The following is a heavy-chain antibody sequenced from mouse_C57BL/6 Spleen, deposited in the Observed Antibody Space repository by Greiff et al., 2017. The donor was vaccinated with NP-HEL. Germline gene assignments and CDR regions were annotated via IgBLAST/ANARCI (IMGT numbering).Heavy chain of an antibody. Sequence: EVQLVESGGDLVKPGGSLKLSCAASGFTFSSYGMSWVRQTPDKRLEWVATISSGGSYTYYPDSVKGRFTISRDNAKNTLYLQMSSLKSEDTAMYYCARQEGGTGSWFAYWGQGTLVTVSA. D-gene: IGHD3-3*01. CDR3: ARQEGGTGSWFAY. CDR2: ISSGGSYT. V-gene: IGHV5-6*01. CDR1: GFTFSSYG. J-gene: IGHJ3*01.